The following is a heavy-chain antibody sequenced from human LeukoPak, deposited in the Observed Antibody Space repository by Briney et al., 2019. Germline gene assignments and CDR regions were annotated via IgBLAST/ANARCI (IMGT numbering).Heavy chain of an antibody. CDR2: IGGSGDKT. CDR3: VRRGDASSGWGNHDF. V-gene: IGHV3-23*01. D-gene: IGHD6-19*01. CDR1: GFTFNRNA. J-gene: IGHJ4*02. Sequence: GGSLRLSCAASGFTFNRNAISWVRQAPGKGLEWVSTIGGSGDKTFYADSVKGRFTISRDNSKNMVHLQMNSLTGEDTALYYCVRRGDASSGWGNHDFWGQGALVTVSS.